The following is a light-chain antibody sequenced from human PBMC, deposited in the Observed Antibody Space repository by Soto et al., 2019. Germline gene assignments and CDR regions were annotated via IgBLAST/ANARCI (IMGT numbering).Light chain of an antibody. V-gene: IGKV4-1*01. J-gene: IGKJ1*01. CDR2: WAS. Sequence: DIVMTQSPDSLAVSLGERATINCKSSRSVLYSSNNKNYLAWYQQIPGQPPKLLIYWASTRESGVPDRFSGSGSGTDFTLTISSLQAEDVAVYYCQQYYRPWTFGQGTKVEIK. CDR3: QQYYRPWT. CDR1: RSVLYSSNNKNY.